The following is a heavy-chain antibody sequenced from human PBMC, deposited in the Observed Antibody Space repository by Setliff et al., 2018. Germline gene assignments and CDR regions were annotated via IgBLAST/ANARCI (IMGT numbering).Heavy chain of an antibody. J-gene: IGHJ6*03. Sequence: SVKVSCKASGDSIPKNAISWVRQAPGQGLEWMGGTIPIFGSTNYAQKFQDRVTIITDESTSTAYMELRSLRTEDTAVYYCAREGVDTRSSTDYRYYMDVWGKGTTVTVSS. D-gene: IGHD5-18*01. CDR2: TIPIFGST. V-gene: IGHV1-69*05. CDR1: GDSIPKNA. CDR3: AREGVDTRSSTDYRYYMDV.